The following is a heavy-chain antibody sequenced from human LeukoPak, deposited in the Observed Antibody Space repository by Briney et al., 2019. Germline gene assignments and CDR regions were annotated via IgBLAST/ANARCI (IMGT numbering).Heavy chain of an antibody. J-gene: IGHJ4*02. CDR3: AINENILTGSGYFDY. V-gene: IGHV1-46*01. CDR2: INPSGGST. CDR1: GYTFTSYG. D-gene: IGHD3-9*01. Sequence: ASVKVSCKASGYTFTSYGISWVRQAPGQGLEWMGIINPSGGSTSYAQKFQGRVTMTRDMSTSTVYMELSSLRSEDTAVYYCAINENILTGSGYFDYWGQGTLVTVSS.